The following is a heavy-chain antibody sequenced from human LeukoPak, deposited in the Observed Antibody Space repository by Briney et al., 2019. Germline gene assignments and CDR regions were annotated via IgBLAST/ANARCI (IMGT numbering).Heavy chain of an antibody. CDR3: ARGANNWNYARVEGGGYFDY. D-gene: IGHD1-7*01. Sequence: ASVKVSCKASGYTFTSYYMHWVRQAPGQGLEWMGIINPSGGSTSYAQKFQGRVTMTRDTSTSTVYMELSSLRSEDTAVYYCARGANNWNYARVEGGGYFDYWGQGTLVTVSS. CDR1: GYTFTSYY. CDR2: INPSGGST. J-gene: IGHJ4*02. V-gene: IGHV1-46*01.